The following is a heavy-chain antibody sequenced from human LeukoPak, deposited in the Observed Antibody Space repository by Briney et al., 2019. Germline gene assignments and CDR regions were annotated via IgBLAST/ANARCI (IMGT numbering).Heavy chain of an antibody. CDR3: ARGIYGDYYFDY. J-gene: IGHJ4*02. Sequence: PSETLSLTCGVYGGSFSGYYWRWIRQPPGKGLEWIGEINHSGSTSYNPSLKSRVTVSLDTSKNHFSLRLSSVTAADTAVYYCARGIYGDYYFDYWGQGTLVTVSS. V-gene: IGHV4-34*01. CDR1: GGSFSGYY. CDR2: INHSGST. D-gene: IGHD4-17*01.